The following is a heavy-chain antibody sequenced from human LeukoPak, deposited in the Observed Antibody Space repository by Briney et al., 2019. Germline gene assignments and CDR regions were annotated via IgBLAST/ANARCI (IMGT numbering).Heavy chain of an antibody. CDR2: IHYSGRP. Sequence: SETLSLTCTVSGGSISGHYWTWIRQPPGKGLEWIGQIHYSGRPDYNPSLKSRVTISVDTSKNQLSLKVTSVTGADTAVYYCARFVVDYDMDVWGLGTTVTVSS. V-gene: IGHV4-59*11. D-gene: IGHD2-21*01. CDR1: GGSISGHY. CDR3: ARFVVDYDMDV. J-gene: IGHJ6*02.